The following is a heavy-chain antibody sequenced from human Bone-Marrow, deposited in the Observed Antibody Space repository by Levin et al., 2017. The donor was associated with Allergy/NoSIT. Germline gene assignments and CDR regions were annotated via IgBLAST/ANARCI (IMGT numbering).Heavy chain of an antibody. Sequence: GGSLRLSCAVSGFTFRNYAMHWVRQAPGRGLEWVAFISLDGNTQYYADSVKGRFTVSRDNSNNTLHLQMNSLRVEDTTIYYCAKDTYTCSGGSCYFFDYWGQGALVTVSS. CDR2: ISLDGNTQ. V-gene: IGHV3-30*18. CDR3: AKDTYTCSGGSCYFFDY. D-gene: IGHD2-15*01. J-gene: IGHJ4*02. CDR1: GFTFRNYA.